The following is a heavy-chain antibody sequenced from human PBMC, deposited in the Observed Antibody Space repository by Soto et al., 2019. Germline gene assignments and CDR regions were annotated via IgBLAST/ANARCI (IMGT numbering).Heavy chain of an antibody. J-gene: IGHJ5*02. CDR3: ARANWNRFDT. V-gene: IGHV4-30-2*01. Sequence: SETLSLTCTVSGGSVSSGGYFCTWLRQPQGKCLEWIGNIYHSVSTNYNPSLKSRVSLSVDTSKNQFSLNLTSVTAADTAVYYCARANWNRFDTWGQGTQVTVSS. D-gene: IGHD1-1*01. CDR2: IYHSVST. CDR1: GGSVSSGGYF.